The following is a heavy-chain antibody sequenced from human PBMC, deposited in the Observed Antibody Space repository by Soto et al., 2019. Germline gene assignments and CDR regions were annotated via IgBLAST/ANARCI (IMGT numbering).Heavy chain of an antibody. J-gene: IGHJ6*02. CDR3: ARDRSTDFGLDV. Sequence: SLRLSCVASGFTFSDYVMSWVRQVPGKGLEWVSSISDGGERTDYRDSVRGRFTISRDNARFTLHLQMNSLRVDDTAIYFCARDRSTDFGLDVWGQGTTVTVSS. V-gene: IGHV3-23*01. CDR1: GFTFSDYV. D-gene: IGHD3-3*01. CDR2: ISDGGERT.